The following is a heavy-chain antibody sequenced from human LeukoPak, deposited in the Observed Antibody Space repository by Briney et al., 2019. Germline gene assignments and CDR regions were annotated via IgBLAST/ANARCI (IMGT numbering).Heavy chain of an antibody. Sequence: PGGSLRLSCVTSGFTFSSYGMHWVRQVPGKGLEWVAVISYDARSNYHVDSVKGRFTISRDNSKNTLYLQMNSLRVEDTAVYYCAREWVLGSSPSMDVWGKGTTVTVSS. CDR2: ISYDARSN. CDR1: GFTFSSYG. CDR3: AREWVLGSSPSMDV. V-gene: IGHV3-30*03. D-gene: IGHD6-13*01. J-gene: IGHJ6*04.